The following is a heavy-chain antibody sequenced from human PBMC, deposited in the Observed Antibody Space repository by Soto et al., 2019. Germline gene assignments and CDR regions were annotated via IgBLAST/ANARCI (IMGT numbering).Heavy chain of an antibody. J-gene: IGHJ4*02. V-gene: IGHV3-66*01. CDR2: IYSGGST. Sequence: EVQLVESGGGLVQPGGSLRLSCAASGFTVSSNYMSWVREAPGKGLEWVSVIYSGGSTYYADSVKGRFTISRDNSKNTLYLQMNSLRAEDTAVYYCARFGYSSSWFYWGQGTLVTVSS. D-gene: IGHD6-13*01. CDR3: ARFGYSSSWFY. CDR1: GFTVSSNY.